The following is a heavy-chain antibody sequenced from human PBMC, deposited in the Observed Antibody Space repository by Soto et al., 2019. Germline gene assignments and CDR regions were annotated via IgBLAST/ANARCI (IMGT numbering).Heavy chain of an antibody. CDR2: IYYSGST. J-gene: IGHJ6*02. D-gene: IGHD3-3*01. CDR3: ARLGILEWLGPDYGMDV. CDR1: GGSISSGGYY. Sequence: SETLSLTCTVSGGSISSGGYYWSWIRQHPGKGLEWIGYIYYSGSTYYNPSLKSRVTISVDTSKNQFSLKLSSVTAADTAVYYCARLGILEWLGPDYGMDVWGQGTTVTVSS. V-gene: IGHV4-31*03.